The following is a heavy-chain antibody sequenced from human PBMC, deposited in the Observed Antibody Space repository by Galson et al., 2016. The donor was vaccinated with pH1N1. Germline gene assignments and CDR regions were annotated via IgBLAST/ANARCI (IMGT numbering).Heavy chain of an antibody. Sequence: TLSLTCSVSGGSISSGTYYWGWIRQRPGKGLEWTGYIYYSGRIYYNPSLKSRVTISVDTSKNQFSLRLSSMTAADTAVYFCARDASTGTHFDYWGQGTLVTVSA. CDR1: GGSISSGTYY. CDR3: ARDASTGTHFDY. J-gene: IGHJ4*02. CDR2: IYYSGRI. D-gene: IGHD1-14*01. V-gene: IGHV4-31*03.